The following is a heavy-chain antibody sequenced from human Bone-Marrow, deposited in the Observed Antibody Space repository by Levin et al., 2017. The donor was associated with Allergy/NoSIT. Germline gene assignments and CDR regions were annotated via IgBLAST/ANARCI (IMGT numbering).Heavy chain of an antibody. J-gene: IGHJ4*02. CDR1: GFTFNIFA. Sequence: GGSLRLSCAASGFTFNIFAMSWVRQAPGKGLEWVSTISDSGGATYYADSVHGRFTISRDNSKKTLDLQMSSLTAVDTAVYNWVRAPPPSYNWGYVPPLDYWGQGTLVSVSS. V-gene: IGHV3-23*01. CDR2: ISDSGGAT. D-gene: IGHD5-12*01. CDR3: VRAPPPSYNWGYVPPLDY.